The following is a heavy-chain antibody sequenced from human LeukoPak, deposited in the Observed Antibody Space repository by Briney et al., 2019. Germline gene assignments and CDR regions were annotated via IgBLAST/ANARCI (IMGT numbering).Heavy chain of an antibody. CDR1: GFTFSSYA. Sequence: GGSLRLSCPASGFTFSSYAMSWVRQAPGKGLVWVSRIHSDGSSTNYADSVKGRFTISRDNAKNTLYLQLNSLRAEDTGVYYCARHCRSTSCLDYWGQGTLVTVSS. D-gene: IGHD2-2*01. V-gene: IGHV3-74*01. CDR2: IHSDGSST. J-gene: IGHJ4*02. CDR3: ARHCRSTSCLDY.